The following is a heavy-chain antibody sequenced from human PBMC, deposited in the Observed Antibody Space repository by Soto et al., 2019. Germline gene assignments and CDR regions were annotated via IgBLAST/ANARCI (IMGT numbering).Heavy chain of an antibody. CDR1: GDSLTRNY. CDR3: ARTLSGGFDY. J-gene: IGHJ4*02. CDR2: IHNVRGT. V-gene: IGHV4-59*01. Sequence: QVQLQESGPRLVKPSETLSLTCTVSGDSLTRNYWSWIRQPPGKGLEWLAYIHNVRGTNSNPSLMSRFSTSLHTSKSRFSLNLNSVSAAVTAVYCCARTLSGGFDYWGQGPLVTVSS.